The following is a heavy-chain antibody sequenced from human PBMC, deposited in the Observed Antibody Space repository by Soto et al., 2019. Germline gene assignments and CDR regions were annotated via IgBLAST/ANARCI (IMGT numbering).Heavy chain of an antibody. CDR1: GGSISSGGYY. CDR2: IYYSGST. CDR3: ARKLDYYDSSGYSGIGWFDP. D-gene: IGHD3-22*01. V-gene: IGHV4-31*03. Sequence: PSETLSLTCTVSGGSISSGGYYWSWIRQHPGKGLEWIGYIYYSGSTYYNKSLKSRVTISVDTSKNQFSLKLSSMTAADTAVYYCARKLDYYDSSGYSGIGWFDPWGQGTLVTVSS. J-gene: IGHJ5*02.